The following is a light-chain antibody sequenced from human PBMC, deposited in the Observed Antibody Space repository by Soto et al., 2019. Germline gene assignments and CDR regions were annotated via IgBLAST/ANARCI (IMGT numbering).Light chain of an antibody. CDR2: AAS. Sequence: DIQLTQSPSFLSASVGDRVTITCRASQVITSYLAWYQQKPGKAPKVLIYAASTLLSGVPSRFSGSGSGTEFTLTISSLQPEDFATYYCQQLNSYPPHLGQGTKLEIK. V-gene: IGKV1-9*01. CDR1: QVITSY. CDR3: QQLNSYPPH. J-gene: IGKJ2*01.